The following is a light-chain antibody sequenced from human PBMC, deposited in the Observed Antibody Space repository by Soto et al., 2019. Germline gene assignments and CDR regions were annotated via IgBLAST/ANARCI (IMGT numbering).Light chain of an antibody. CDR2: GAS. V-gene: IGKV3-20*01. J-gene: IGKJ1*01. CDR1: QSVSSSY. CDR3: QQYGSSPWT. Sequence: EIVMTQYPGTLSLSPGERATLSCRASQSVSSSYLAWYQQKPGQAPRLLIYGASSRATGIPYRFSGSGSGTDFTLTISRLDPEDFAVYYCQQYGSSPWTFGQGTKVEIK.